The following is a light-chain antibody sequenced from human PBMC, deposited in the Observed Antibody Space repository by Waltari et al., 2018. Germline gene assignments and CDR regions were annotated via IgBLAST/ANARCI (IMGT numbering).Light chain of an antibody. V-gene: IGKV3-20*01. J-gene: IGKJ3*01. Sequence: EVVLTQSPDTLSLSPGERATLSCRASQSIRSNFLAWYQQKPGQAPRLLIHRASSRATGIPDGFSGSGSGADFSLTLSWLEPEDFAVYYCQQFGTSPPTFGPGTRVDVK. CDR2: RAS. CDR1: QSIRSNF. CDR3: QQFGTSPPT.